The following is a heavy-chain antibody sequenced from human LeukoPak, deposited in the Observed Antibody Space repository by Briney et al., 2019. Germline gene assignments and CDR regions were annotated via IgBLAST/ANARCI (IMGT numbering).Heavy chain of an antibody. CDR2: ISYDGSNR. J-gene: IGHJ3*02. V-gene: IGHV3-30-3*01. Sequence: GGSLRLSCAASGFTFSSYAMHWVRQAPGKGQEWVAVISYDGSNRYYADSVKGRFTISRDYSKNTLYLQMNSLRAEDTAVYFFATLASYALDIWGQWTTVTVSS. CDR3: ATLASYALDI. CDR1: GFTFSSYA.